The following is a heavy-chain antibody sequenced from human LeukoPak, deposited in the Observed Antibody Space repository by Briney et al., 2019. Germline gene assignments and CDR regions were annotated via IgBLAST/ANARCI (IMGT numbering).Heavy chain of an antibody. CDR2: ISRSGGTI. CDR1: GFTLSDYY. Sequence: GGSLRLSCVASGFTLSDYYMTWIRQAPGKGLEWLSYISRSGGTIYYADSVKGRFTISRDNAKNSLYLQMNSLRVEDTAVYYCARDGVVASVYYYYMDVWGKGTTVTVSS. V-gene: IGHV3-11*01. J-gene: IGHJ6*03. D-gene: IGHD2-2*01. CDR3: ARDGVVASVYYYYMDV.